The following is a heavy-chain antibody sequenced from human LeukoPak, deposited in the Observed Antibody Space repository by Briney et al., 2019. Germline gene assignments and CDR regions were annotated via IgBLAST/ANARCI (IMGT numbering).Heavy chain of an antibody. J-gene: IGHJ3*02. D-gene: IGHD2-2*01. CDR3: AREAGRGKYRLLLTNDAFDI. V-gene: IGHV3-21*01. CDR2: ISSSSSYI. CDR1: GFTFSSYS. Sequence: GRSLRLSCAASGFTFSSYSMNWVRQAPGKGLEWVSSISSSSSYIYYADSVKGRFTISRDNAKNSLYLQMNSLRAEDTAVYYCAREAGRGKYRLLLTNDAFDIWGQGTMVTVSS.